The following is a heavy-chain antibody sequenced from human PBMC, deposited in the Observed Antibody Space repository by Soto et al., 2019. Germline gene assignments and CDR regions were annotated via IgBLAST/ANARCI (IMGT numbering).Heavy chain of an antibody. D-gene: IGHD2-2*01. CDR3: ARPYCTSKSCHNVFDS. Sequence: GASVKVACEASGYILTGYYINWVRQAPGQGLEGMGWINPNSGDTNYAQKFQGRVTMTTDTSIITAYMELSRLTSDDTAVYYCARPYCTSKSCHNVFDSWGQGTLVTGSS. CDR2: INPNSGDT. J-gene: IGHJ5*01. CDR1: GYILTGYY. V-gene: IGHV1-2*02.